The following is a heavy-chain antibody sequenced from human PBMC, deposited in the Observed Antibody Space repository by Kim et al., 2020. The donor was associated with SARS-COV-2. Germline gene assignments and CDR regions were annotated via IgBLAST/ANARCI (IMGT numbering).Heavy chain of an antibody. CDR3: ARDSGITAAFDI. J-gene: IGHJ3*02. V-gene: IGHV4-4*07. Sequence: NCNPSLKSRVTMSVDTSKNQFSLKLSSVTAADTAEYYCARDSGITAAFDIWGQGTMVTVSS. D-gene: IGHD3-16*01.